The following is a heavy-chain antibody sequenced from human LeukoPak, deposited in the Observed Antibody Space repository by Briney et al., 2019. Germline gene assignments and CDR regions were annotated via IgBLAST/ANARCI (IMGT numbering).Heavy chain of an antibody. V-gene: IGHV2-70*01. CDR3: ARTTYYYGSGSLPLNWFDP. Sequence: TLSLTCTVSGDSVNSGTYYWSWIRQPPGKALEWLALIDWDDDKYYSTSLKTRLTISKDTSKNQVVLTMTNMDPVDTATYYCARTTYYYGSGSLPLNWFDPWGQGTLVTVSS. CDR2: IDWDDDK. D-gene: IGHD3-10*01. CDR1: GDSVNSGTYY. J-gene: IGHJ5*02.